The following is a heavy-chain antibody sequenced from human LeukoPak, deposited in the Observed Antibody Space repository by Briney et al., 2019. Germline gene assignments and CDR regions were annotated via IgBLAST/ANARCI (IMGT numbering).Heavy chain of an antibody. V-gene: IGHV3-23*01. CDR2: ISGGGGTP. J-gene: IGHJ4*02. CDR1: GFTFSSYA. CDR3: AKSPVSSCRGSFCYPFDY. D-gene: IGHD2-15*01. Sequence: PGGSLRLSCAASGFTFSSYAMSWVRQAPGKGLEWVSTISGGGGTPYYADSVKGRFTISRDNSKNTLFLQMNSLRVEDTAVYFCAKSPVSSCRGSFCYPFDYWGQGNLVTVSS.